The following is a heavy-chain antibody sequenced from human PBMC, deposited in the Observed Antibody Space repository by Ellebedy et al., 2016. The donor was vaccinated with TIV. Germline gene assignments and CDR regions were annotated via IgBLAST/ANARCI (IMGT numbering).Heavy chain of an antibody. V-gene: IGHV4-59*08. CDR2: NYGGST. CDR1: GGSTGRGH. CDR3: VKYTEGDGGWSF. Sequence: MPSETLSLTCTVSGGSTGRGHWSWVRQSPGKGLEWIVNYGGSTFYNPSLRSRVTVSVDAFKNQFYLRLTYVTAADTALYYCVKYTEGDGGWSFWGQGTMVTVSS. J-gene: IGHJ3*01. D-gene: IGHD4-23*01.